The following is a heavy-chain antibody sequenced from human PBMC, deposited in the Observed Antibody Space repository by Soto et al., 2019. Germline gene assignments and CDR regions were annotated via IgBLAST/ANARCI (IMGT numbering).Heavy chain of an antibody. Sequence: QLQLQESGPGLVKPSETLSLTCTVSGGSISSSSYYWGWIRQPPGKGLEWIGSIYYSGSTYYNPSLKSRVTISVDTSKTQFSLKLSSVTAADTAVYYCASDLYYYGSGSYSRDYWGQGTLVTVSS. J-gene: IGHJ4*02. CDR1: GGSISSSSYY. CDR2: IYYSGST. CDR3: ASDLYYYGSGSYSRDY. V-gene: IGHV4-39*01. D-gene: IGHD3-10*01.